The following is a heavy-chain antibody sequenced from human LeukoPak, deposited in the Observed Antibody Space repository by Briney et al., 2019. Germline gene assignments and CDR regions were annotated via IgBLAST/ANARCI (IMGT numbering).Heavy chain of an antibody. CDR3: ARTIAVAGLANYYYGMDV. D-gene: IGHD6-19*01. Sequence: SETLSLTCAVSGGSISSSNWWSWVRQPPGKGPEWIGEIYHSGSTNYNPSLKSRVTISVDKSKNQFSLKLSSVTAADTAVYYCARTIAVAGLANYYYGMDVWGQGTTVTVSS. CDR1: GGSISSSNW. J-gene: IGHJ6*02. V-gene: IGHV4-4*02. CDR2: IYHSGST.